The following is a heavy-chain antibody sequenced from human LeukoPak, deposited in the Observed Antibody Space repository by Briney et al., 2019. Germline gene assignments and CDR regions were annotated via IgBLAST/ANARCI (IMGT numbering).Heavy chain of an antibody. CDR2: INANSGDS. J-gene: IGHJ3*01. Sequence: GASVKVSCEASGYSFTGYYMHWVRQAPGQGLEWMGWINANSGDSNSAEKFQGRVTMTTDTSISTIYMELSGLTSDDTAMYYCARPPTDWLRWAWGALDVWGQGTMVTVSS. D-gene: IGHD5-12*01. CDR1: GYSFTGYY. CDR3: ARPPTDWLRWAWGALDV. V-gene: IGHV1-2*02.